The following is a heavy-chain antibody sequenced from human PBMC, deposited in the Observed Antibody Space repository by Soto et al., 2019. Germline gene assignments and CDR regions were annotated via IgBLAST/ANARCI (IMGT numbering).Heavy chain of an antibody. Sequence: SVKVSCKASGYTFTSYGISWVRQAPGQGLEWMGWISAYNGNTNYAQKLQGRVTMTTDTSTSTAYMELRSLRSDDTAVYYCARDRLLLAAAGLFDYWGQGTLVTVSS. J-gene: IGHJ4*02. CDR3: ARDRLLLAAAGLFDY. D-gene: IGHD6-13*01. CDR1: GYTFTSYG. V-gene: IGHV1-18*01. CDR2: ISAYNGNT.